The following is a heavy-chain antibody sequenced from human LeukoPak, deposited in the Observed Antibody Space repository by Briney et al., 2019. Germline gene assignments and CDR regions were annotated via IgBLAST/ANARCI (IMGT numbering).Heavy chain of an antibody. V-gene: IGHV1-46*01. CDR1: GYTFTSYY. J-gene: IGHJ3*02. D-gene: IGHD6-6*01. CDR2: INPSGGST. CDR3: ARDCTHSSSSVGDAFDI. Sequence: ASVKVSCKASGYTFTSYYMHWVRQAPGQGLEWMGIINPSGGSTSYAQKFQGRVTMTRDTSTSTVYMELSSLRSEDTAVYYCARDCTHSSSSVGDAFDIWGQGTMVTVSS.